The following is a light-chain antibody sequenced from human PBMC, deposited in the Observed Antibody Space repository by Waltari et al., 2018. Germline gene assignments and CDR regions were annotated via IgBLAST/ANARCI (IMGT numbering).Light chain of an antibody. Sequence: DIVMTQSPDSLSVSLGERATINCKSSQSVLYSANNKNYFAWYQQKPRQPPKLLIYWASTRQSGVPDRFSGSGSGTDFTLTISNLQAEDVAVYYCQQYYSSPITFGQGTQLELK. V-gene: IGKV4-1*01. CDR1: QSVLYSANNKNY. CDR2: WAS. J-gene: IGKJ5*01. CDR3: QQYYSSPIT.